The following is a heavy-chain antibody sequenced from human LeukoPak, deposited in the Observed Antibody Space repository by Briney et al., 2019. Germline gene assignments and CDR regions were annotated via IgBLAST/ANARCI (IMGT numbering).Heavy chain of an antibody. V-gene: IGHV1-46*01. J-gene: IGHJ4*02. CDR1: GYTFTSYY. CDR2: INPSGGST. D-gene: IGHD1-26*01. Sequence: ASVKVSCKASGYTFTSYYMHWVRQAPGQGLEWMGIINPSGGSTSYAQKFQGRVTMTRDMSTSTVYVELSSLRSEDTAVYYCAREGVGATTFDYWGQGTLVTVSS. CDR3: AREGVGATTFDY.